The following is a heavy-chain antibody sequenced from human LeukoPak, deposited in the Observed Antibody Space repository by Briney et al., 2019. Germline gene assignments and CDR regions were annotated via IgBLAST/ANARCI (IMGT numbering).Heavy chain of an antibody. Sequence: GASVKVSCKASGGTFSSYATSWVRQAPGQGLEWMGRIIPIFGTANYAQKFQGRVTITTDESTSTAYMELSSLRSEDTAVYYCASGRSGWYYFDYWGQGTLVTVSS. CDR2: IIPIFGTA. V-gene: IGHV1-69*05. CDR3: ASGRSGWYYFDY. J-gene: IGHJ4*02. CDR1: GGTFSSYA. D-gene: IGHD6-19*01.